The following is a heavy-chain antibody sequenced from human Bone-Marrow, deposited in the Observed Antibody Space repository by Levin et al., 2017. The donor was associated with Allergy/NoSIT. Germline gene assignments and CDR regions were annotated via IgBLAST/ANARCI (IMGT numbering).Heavy chain of an antibody. CDR2: ISSSSSTI. CDR3: ARVGYYDFWSGYYIPTYGMDV. J-gene: IGHJ6*02. D-gene: IGHD3-3*01. Sequence: GESLKISCAASGFTFSSYSMNWVRQAPGKGLEWVSYISSSSSTIYYADSVKGRFTISRDNAKNSLYLQMNSLRAEDTAVYYCARVGYYDFWSGYYIPTYGMDVWGQGTTVTVSS. V-gene: IGHV3-48*01. CDR1: GFTFSSYS.